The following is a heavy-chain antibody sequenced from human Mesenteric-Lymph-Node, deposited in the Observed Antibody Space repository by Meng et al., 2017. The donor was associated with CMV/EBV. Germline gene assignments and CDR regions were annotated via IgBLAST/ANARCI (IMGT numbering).Heavy chain of an antibody. V-gene: IGHV3-43D*03. D-gene: IGHD3/OR15-3a*01. CDR2: ISWDGDSP. CDR1: GFTFSDHS. CDR3: EQDIKIFALVGFGGMGV. J-gene: IGHJ6*02. Sequence: AGSLRLSCVASGFTFSDHSMNWVRQAPGKGLEWVSFISWDGDSPSYSDSVKGRFTISRDNAKNSLYLQMNRLRPEDTALYYGEQDIKIFALVGFGGMGVWGQGTTVTVSS.